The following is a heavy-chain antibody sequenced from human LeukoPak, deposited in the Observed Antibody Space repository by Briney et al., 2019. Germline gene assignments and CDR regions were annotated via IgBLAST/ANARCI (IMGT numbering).Heavy chain of an antibody. CDR3: ARVQQWLVIDY. CDR1: GGSISSYY. J-gene: IGHJ4*02. Sequence: SETLSLTCTVSGGSISSYYWSWIRQPPGKGLEWIGYIYYSGSTNYNPSLKSGVTISVDTSKNQFSLKLSSVTAADPAVYYCARVQQWLVIDYWGQGTLVTVSS. V-gene: IGHV4-59*01. CDR2: IYYSGST. D-gene: IGHD6-19*01.